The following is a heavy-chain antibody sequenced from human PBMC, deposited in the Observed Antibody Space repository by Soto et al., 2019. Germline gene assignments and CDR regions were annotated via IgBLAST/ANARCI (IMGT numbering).Heavy chain of an antibody. Sequence: EVQLLESGGGLGQPGGSLRLSCAASGFTFSSYAMSWVRQAPGKGLEWVSAISGSGGSTYYADSVKGRFTISRDNSKNTLYLQMNSLRAEDTAVYYCAKGSGDYVWGSYRYTTFVAFDIWGQGTMVTVSS. CDR2: ISGSGGST. CDR1: GFTFSSYA. V-gene: IGHV3-23*01. D-gene: IGHD3-16*02. J-gene: IGHJ3*02. CDR3: AKGSGDYVWGSYRYTTFVAFDI.